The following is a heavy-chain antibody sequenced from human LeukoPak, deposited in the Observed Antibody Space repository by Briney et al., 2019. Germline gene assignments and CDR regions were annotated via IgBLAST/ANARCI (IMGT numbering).Heavy chain of an antibody. CDR2: ISSSSSYI. CDR1: GFTFSSYS. J-gene: IGHJ4*02. CDR3: ARARRGWADVDY. Sequence: PGGSLRLSCAASGFTFSSYSMNWVRQAPGKGLEWVSSISSSSSYIYYADSVKGRFTISRDNAKNSLYLQMNSLRAEDTAVYYCARARRGWADVDYWGQGTLVTVSS. D-gene: IGHD6-19*01. V-gene: IGHV3-21*01.